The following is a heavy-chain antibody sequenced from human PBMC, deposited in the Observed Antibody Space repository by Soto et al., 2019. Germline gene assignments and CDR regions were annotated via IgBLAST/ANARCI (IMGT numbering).Heavy chain of an antibody. CDR2: ISSSGSTI. CDR1: GFSFSSYG. D-gene: IGHD3-22*01. J-gene: IGHJ4*02. V-gene: IGHV3-48*04. Sequence: GGSLRLSCAASGFSFSSYGMHWFRQAPGKGLEWVSYISSSGSTIYYADSVKGRFTISRDNAKNSLYLQMNSLRAEDTAVYYCARSQLYYDSSGYPDYWGQGTLVTVSS. CDR3: ARSQLYYDSSGYPDY.